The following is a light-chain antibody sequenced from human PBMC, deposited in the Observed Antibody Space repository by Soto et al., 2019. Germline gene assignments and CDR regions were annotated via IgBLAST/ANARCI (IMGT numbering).Light chain of an antibody. CDR3: QQYNSLLWT. CDR1: QSVSSK. Sequence: EIVMTQSPATLSVSPGARGPLSCRARQSVSSKLAWYPQKPGQAPRLLIYGASTRATGIPARFSGSGSGTEFTLIISSLQSEDSAVYYCQQYNSLLWTFGQGTKVDIK. V-gene: IGKV3-15*01. J-gene: IGKJ1*01. CDR2: GAS.